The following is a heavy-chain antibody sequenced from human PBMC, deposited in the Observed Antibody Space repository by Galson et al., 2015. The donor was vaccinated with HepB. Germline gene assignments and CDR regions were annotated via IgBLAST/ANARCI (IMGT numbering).Heavy chain of an antibody. Sequence: QSGAEVKRPGESLKISCQASGYSFTNYWIGWVRRMPGKGLECMGNIYPGDSETSYSPSFQGQVTISADKSTNTAYLQWSSLKASDTAMYYCARLGHEGYHYYGMDVWGQGTTVTVSS. J-gene: IGHJ6*02. D-gene: IGHD2-2*01. CDR1: GYSFTNYW. CDR3: ARLGHEGYHYYGMDV. V-gene: IGHV5-51*01. CDR2: IYPGDSET.